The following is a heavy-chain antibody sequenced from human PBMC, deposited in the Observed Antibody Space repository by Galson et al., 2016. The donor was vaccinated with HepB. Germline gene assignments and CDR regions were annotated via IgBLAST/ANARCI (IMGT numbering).Heavy chain of an antibody. CDR2: IIPIFDTT. Sequence: SVKVSCKASGGTFSNYAISWVRQAPGQGLEWMGTIIPIFDTTTYAQQFQGRVTITADESTSQAYMELSSLRSEDTAVYYCARDGAFCSGDCYLPEYVQHWGQGTLVSVSS. CDR3: ARDGAFCSGDCYLPEYVQH. J-gene: IGHJ1*01. V-gene: IGHV1-69*13. D-gene: IGHD2-21*02. CDR1: GGTFSNYA.